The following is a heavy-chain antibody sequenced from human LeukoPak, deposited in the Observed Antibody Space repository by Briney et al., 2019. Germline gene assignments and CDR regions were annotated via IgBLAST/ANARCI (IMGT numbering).Heavy chain of an antibody. CDR3: ARRNMVATSDAFDI. CDR2: IYHSGST. Sequence: SETLSLTCTFTGYSISSGYYWGWIRPPPGMGLEWIGSIYHSGSTYYNPSLKSRVTISVDTSKNQFSLKLSSVTAADTAVYYCARRNMVATSDAFDIWGQGTMVTVSS. D-gene: IGHD5-12*01. CDR1: GYSISSGYY. J-gene: IGHJ3*02. V-gene: IGHV4-38-2*02.